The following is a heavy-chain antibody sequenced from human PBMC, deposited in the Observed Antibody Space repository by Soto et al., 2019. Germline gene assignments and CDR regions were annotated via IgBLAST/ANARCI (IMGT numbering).Heavy chain of an antibody. J-gene: IGHJ3*01. CDR3: ARGRGVVIPAGTPDAFDV. V-gene: IGHV1-18*01. Sequence: VASVKVSCKASGYTFNKYGFNWVRQAPGQGLEWMGRISAFNDYTNLAQKFQGRITLTTDASTNTAYMELQILRSGDTAMYYCARGRGVVIPAGTPDAFDVWGQGTMVTVSS. D-gene: IGHD6-13*01. CDR2: ISAFNDYT. CDR1: GYTFNKYG.